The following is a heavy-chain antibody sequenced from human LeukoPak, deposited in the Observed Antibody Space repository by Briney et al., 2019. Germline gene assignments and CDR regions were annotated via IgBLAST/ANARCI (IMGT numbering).Heavy chain of an antibody. CDR2: IYHSGST. CDR3: ARLLTGDAFDI. Sequence: PSEPLSLTCAVSGYSISSGYYWGWIRQPPGKGLEWIGSIYHSGSTYYNPSLKSRVTISVDTSKNQFSLKLSSVTAADTAVYYCARLLTGDAFDIWGEGTMVTVSS. D-gene: IGHD7-27*01. J-gene: IGHJ3*02. V-gene: IGHV4-38-2*01. CDR1: GYSISSGYY.